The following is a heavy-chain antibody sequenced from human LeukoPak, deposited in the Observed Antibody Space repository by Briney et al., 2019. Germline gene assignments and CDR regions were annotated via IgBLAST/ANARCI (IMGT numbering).Heavy chain of an antibody. V-gene: IGHV1-3*01. J-gene: IGHJ4*02. CDR3: AREHKYSSSWYPAY. Sequence: GASVKVSCKASGYIFTTYPIHWVRQAPGQRLEWMGWMNADNGGTIYSQKFQGRVTITRDTSASTAYVELSSLTSEDTAVYYCAREHKYSSSWYPAYWCQGTLVTVSS. CDR1: GYIFTTYP. D-gene: IGHD6-13*01. CDR2: MNADNGGT.